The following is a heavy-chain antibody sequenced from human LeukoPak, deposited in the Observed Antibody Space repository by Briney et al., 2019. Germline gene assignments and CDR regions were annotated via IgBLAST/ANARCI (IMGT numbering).Heavy chain of an antibody. V-gene: IGHV3-49*03. Sequence: GGSLRLSCAASGFTFSSYAMSWFRQAPGKGLEWVGFIRSKAYGGTTEYAASVKGRFTISRDDSKSIAYLQMNSLKTEDTAVYYCTRGQWLAYYWGQGTLVTVSS. J-gene: IGHJ4*02. CDR1: GFTFSSYA. CDR2: IRSKAYGGTT. D-gene: IGHD6-19*01. CDR3: TRGQWLAYY.